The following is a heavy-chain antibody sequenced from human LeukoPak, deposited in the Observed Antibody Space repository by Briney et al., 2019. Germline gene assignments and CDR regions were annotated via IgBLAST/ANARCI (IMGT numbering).Heavy chain of an antibody. Sequence: GGSLRLSCAASGFTFSNAWMSWVRQAPGKGLEWVGRIKSKTDGGTTDYAAPVKGRFTISRDDSKNTLYLQMNSLKTEDTAVYYCTTDFPQVRGVSKCMDVWGKGTTVTVSS. D-gene: IGHD3-10*01. CDR3: TTDFPQVRGVSKCMDV. CDR1: GFTFSNAW. CDR2: IKSKTDGGTT. J-gene: IGHJ6*03. V-gene: IGHV3-15*01.